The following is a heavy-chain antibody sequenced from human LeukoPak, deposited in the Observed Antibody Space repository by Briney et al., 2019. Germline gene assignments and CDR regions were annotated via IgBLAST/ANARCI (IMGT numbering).Heavy chain of an antibody. Sequence: SVKVSCKASGGTFSSYAISWVRQAPGQGLEWMGGIIPIFGTANYAQKFQGRVTITADESTSTAYTELSSLRSEDTAVYYCARAGVHYYDSSGYYYVDYWGQGTLVTVSS. D-gene: IGHD3-22*01. J-gene: IGHJ4*02. CDR3: ARAGVHYYDSSGYYYVDY. CDR1: GGTFSSYA. V-gene: IGHV1-69*13. CDR2: IIPIFGTA.